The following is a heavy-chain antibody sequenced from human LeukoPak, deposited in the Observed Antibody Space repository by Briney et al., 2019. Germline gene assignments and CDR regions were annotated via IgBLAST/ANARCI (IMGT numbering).Heavy chain of an antibody. V-gene: IGHV3-23*01. CDR1: GFTFSTYT. J-gene: IGHJ4*02. CDR2: ILGSGAAT. Sequence: GGSLRLSCSASGFTFSTYTLSWVRQAPGKGLEWVSAILGSGAATFYGDSVKGRFTISRDNSKNTLYLQMNSLRAEDTALYYCAKDGSVVGANYFDSWGQGTLVTVSS. D-gene: IGHD1-26*01. CDR3: AKDGSVVGANYFDS.